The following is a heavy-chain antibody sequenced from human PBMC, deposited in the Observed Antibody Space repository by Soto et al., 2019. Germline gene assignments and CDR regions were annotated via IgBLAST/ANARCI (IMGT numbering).Heavy chain of an antibody. Sequence: SETLSLTCAVSGGSISSSSYYCGWIRQPPGKGLEWIGSIYYSVSSYYNPSLKSRVTISVDQSKDQFSLKVSSVSAADTALYYGARVCRGEWLLYRYVNYYGMEVWGQGTTVTVSS. J-gene: IGHJ6*02. CDR1: GGSISSSSYY. CDR3: ARVCRGEWLLYRYVNYYGMEV. D-gene: IGHD3-3*01. V-gene: IGHV4-39*01. CDR2: IYYSVSS.